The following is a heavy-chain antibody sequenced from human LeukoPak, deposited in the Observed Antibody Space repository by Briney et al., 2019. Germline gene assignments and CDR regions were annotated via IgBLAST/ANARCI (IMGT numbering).Heavy chain of an antibody. CDR1: GFTVSNYW. V-gene: IGHV3-74*01. CDR2: LHSDGSST. CDR3: ARSGWPYYFDH. Sequence: QPGGSLRLSYGASGFTVSNYWMHWVRQAPGKGLVWVSRLHSDGSSTSYGDSVKGRFTISRDNANNTLYLQMNSLRAEDTAVYYCARSGWPYYFDHWGQGTLVTVSS. J-gene: IGHJ4*02. D-gene: IGHD3-22*01.